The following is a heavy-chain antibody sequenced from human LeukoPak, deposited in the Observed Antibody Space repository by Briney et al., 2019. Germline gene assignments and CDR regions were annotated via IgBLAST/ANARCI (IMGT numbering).Heavy chain of an antibody. Sequence: SETLSLTCTVSGGSISSYYWSWIRQPPGKGLEWIGYIYYSGSTNYNPSLKSRVTISVDTSKNQFSLKLSSVTAADTAVYYCARVRGIYSSGWLSWWFDPWGQGTLVTVSS. D-gene: IGHD6-19*01. CDR3: ARVRGIYSSGWLSWWFDP. V-gene: IGHV4-59*12. J-gene: IGHJ5*02. CDR2: IYYSGST. CDR1: GGSISSYY.